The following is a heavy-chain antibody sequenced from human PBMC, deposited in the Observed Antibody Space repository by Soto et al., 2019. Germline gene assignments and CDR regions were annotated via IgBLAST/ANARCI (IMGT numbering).Heavy chain of an antibody. CDR2: IYYTGNT. J-gene: IGHJ4*02. CDR3: VRVEMYAGELTPNFDL. Sequence: PSETLSLTCTVSGDSLRSSYHYWGWIRQSPGKGLEWIGSIYYTGNTYYNPPLKSRVSISVDMATNEISLRLRAESVADTAVYYCVRVEMYAGELTPNFDLWGQGALVTVYS. D-gene: IGHD3-16*01. CDR1: GDSLRSSYHY. V-gene: IGHV4-39*01.